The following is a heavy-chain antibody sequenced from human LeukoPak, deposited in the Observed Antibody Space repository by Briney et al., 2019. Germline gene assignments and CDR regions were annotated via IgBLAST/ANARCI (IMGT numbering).Heavy chain of an antibody. CDR2: ISGGGDTP. CDR3: AKRRYCSSISCHDFDY. V-gene: IGHV3-23*01. J-gene: IGHJ4*02. D-gene: IGHD2-2*01. Sequence: GGSLRLSCAASGFTFSSYAMKWVRQAPGKGVEWVSAISGGGDTPYYADSEKGRFTISRENSKKRVYLQMNSLRAGDTAVYYCAKRRYCSSISCHDFDYWGQGTLVTVSS. CDR1: GFTFSSYA.